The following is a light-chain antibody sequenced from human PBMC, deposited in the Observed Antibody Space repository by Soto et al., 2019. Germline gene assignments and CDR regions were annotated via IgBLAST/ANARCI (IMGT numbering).Light chain of an antibody. Sequence: EIVLTQSPGTLSLSPVERANLSCRASQSVISSYLAWYQQKPGQAPSLLIYGASSRATGIPDRFSGRGSGTDFTLTISRLEPEDFALYYCQQYGDSPFTCGQGTKGDI. CDR1: QSVISSY. J-gene: IGKJ1*01. V-gene: IGKV3-20*01. CDR2: GAS. CDR3: QQYGDSPFT.